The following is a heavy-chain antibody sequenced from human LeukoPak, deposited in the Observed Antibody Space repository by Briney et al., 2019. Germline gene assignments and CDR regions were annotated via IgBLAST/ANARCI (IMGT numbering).Heavy chain of an antibody. CDR1: GFTFSSYG. CDR2: IRYDGSNK. J-gene: IGHJ4*02. Sequence: PGGSLRLSCAASGFTFSSYGMHWVRQAPGKGLEWVAFIRYDGSNKYYADSVKGRFTISRDNSKNTLYLQMNSLRAEDTAVYYRANMGSIVVVPAAMRFDYWGQGTLVTVSS. V-gene: IGHV3-30*02. D-gene: IGHD2-2*01. CDR3: ANMGSIVVVPAAMRFDY.